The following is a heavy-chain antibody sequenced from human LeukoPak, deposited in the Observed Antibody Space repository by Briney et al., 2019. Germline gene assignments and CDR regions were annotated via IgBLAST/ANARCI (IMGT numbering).Heavy chain of an antibody. CDR1: GFAFSDHY. J-gene: IGHJ4*02. D-gene: IGHD3-3*01. V-gene: IGHV3-11*01. CDR2: ISSSGSTI. CDR3: ARALHDNTYYDFWSGYYTGFDY. Sequence: PGGSLRLSCAASGFAFSDHYMSWIRQAPGKGLEWVSYISSSGSTIYYADSVKGRFTISKDNAKNSLYLQMNSLSAEDTAVYYCARALHDNTYYDFWSGYYTGFDYWGQGTLVTVSS.